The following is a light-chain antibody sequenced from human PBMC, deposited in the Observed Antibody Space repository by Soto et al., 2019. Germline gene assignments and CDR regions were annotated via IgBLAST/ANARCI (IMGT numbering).Light chain of an antibody. CDR1: QDISNY. CDR2: DAS. V-gene: IGKV1-33*01. J-gene: IGKJ2*01. CDR3: QQNDNLPPT. Sequence: DIPMTQSPSSLSASVGDRVTITCQASQDISNYLNWYQQKPGKAPKLLIYDASNLETGVPSRFSGSGSWTDFNFTISSLQPEDIATYYCQQNDNLPPTFGQGTKLEIK.